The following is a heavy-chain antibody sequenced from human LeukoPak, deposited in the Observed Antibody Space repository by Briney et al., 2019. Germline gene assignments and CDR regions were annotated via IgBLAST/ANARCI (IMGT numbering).Heavy chain of an antibody. CDR1: GGSFSSNSYY. J-gene: IGHJ5*02. Sequence: SETLSLTCTVSGGSFSSNSYYWGWIRQPPGKGLEWIGNIYYTGSTYYNPSLMSRLTISVDTSKNQFSLRLTSVTAANTAIYYWANIRYCYDISGTRGFDPWGQGIPVTVSS. V-gene: IGHV4-39*01. D-gene: IGHD3-22*01. CDR3: ANIRYCYDISGTRGFDP. CDR2: IYYTGST.